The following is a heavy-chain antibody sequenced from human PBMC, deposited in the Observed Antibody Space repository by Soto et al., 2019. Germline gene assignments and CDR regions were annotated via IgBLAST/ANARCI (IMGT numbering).Heavy chain of an antibody. Sequence: QVQLQESGPGLVKPSQTLSLTCSVSGGSISSGGYYWSWIRQLPGKGLEWIGYIYFSGSSYYNPSLKRRLTISLDTSKNHFSLRLDSLTAADTAVYYCARIKSAYYKIISYCFDYWGRGTLVTVSS. CDR3: ARIKSAYYKIISYCFDY. CDR1: GGSISSGGYY. V-gene: IGHV4-31*03. D-gene: IGHD3-9*01. CDR2: IYFSGSS. J-gene: IGHJ4*02.